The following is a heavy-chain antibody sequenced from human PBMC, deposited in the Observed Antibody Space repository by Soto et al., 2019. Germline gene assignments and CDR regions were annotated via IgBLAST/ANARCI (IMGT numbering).Heavy chain of an antibody. J-gene: IGHJ3*02. CDR2: IYWDDDK. V-gene: IGHV2-5*02. CDR3: AHSGYQLGLYKGAFDI. D-gene: IGHD2-2*01. Sequence: QITLKESGPTLVKPTQTLTLTCTFSGFSLSTSGVGVGWIRQPPGKALEWLALIYWDDDKRYSPSLKSRLTITXXTXKXPVVLTMTNMDPVDTATYYCAHSGYQLGLYKGAFDIWGQGTMVTVSS. CDR1: GFSLSTSGVG.